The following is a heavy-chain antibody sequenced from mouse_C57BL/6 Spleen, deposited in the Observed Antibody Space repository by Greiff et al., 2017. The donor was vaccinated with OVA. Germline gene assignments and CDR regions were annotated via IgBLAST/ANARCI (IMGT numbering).Heavy chain of an antibody. V-gene: IGHV1-82*01. CDR1: GYAFSSSW. J-gene: IGHJ1*03. Sequence: QVQLKQSGPELVKPGASVKISCKASGYAFSSSWMNWVKQRPGKGLEWIGRIYPGDGDTNYNGKFKGKATLTADKSSSTAYMQLSSLTSEDSAVYFCARKGYYGSRDFDVWGTGTTVTVSS. D-gene: IGHD1-1*01. CDR3: ARKGYYGSRDFDV. CDR2: IYPGDGDT.